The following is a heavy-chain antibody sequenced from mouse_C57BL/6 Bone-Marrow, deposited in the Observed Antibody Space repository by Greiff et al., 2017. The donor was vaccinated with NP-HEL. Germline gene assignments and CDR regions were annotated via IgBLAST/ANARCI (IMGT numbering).Heavy chain of an antibody. Sequence: EVMLVESEGGLVQPGSSMKLSCTASGFTFSDYYMAWVRQVPEKGLEWVANINYDGSSTYYLDSLKSRFIISRDNAKNILYLQMSSLKSEDTATYYCAREGIFGIRDDYDDGYAMDYWGQGTSVTVSS. CDR1: GFTFSDYY. CDR3: AREGIFGIRDDYDDGYAMDY. J-gene: IGHJ4*01. D-gene: IGHD2-4*01. CDR2: INYDGSST. V-gene: IGHV5-16*01.